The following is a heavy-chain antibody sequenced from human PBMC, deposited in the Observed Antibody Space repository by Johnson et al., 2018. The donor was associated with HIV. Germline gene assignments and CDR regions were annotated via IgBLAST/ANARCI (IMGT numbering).Heavy chain of an antibody. CDR1: GFTFSSYP. D-gene: IGHD4-11*01. V-gene: IGHV3-30-3*01. CDR3: ARERGYYGNPAFDI. CDR2: LSYDGCNK. Sequence: QVQLVESGGGVVQPGRSLRLSCAASGFTFSSYPLQWVRQAPGKGLEWVAVLSYDGCNKFYTDSVKGRFSISRDNSKNTLYLQMNSIRTEDAAVYYCARERGYYGNPAFDIWGQGTMVTVSS. J-gene: IGHJ3*02.